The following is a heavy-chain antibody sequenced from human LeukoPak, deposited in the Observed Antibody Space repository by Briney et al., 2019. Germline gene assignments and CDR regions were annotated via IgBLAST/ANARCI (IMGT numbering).Heavy chain of an antibody. CDR3: ARADRLDGAPYLVGP. Sequence: ASVKVSCKTSGYTFTDYYMHWVRQAPGQGLEWMGWINPNSGVTSSAQKFQGRVTMTRDTSITTVYMEVRWLTSDDTAIYYCARADRLDGAPYLVGPWGQGTLVTVSS. V-gene: IGHV1-2*02. CDR1: GYTFTDYY. D-gene: IGHD3-9*01. J-gene: IGHJ5*02. CDR2: INPNSGVT.